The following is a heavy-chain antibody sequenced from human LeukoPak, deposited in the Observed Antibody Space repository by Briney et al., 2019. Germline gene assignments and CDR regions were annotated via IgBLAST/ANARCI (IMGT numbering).Heavy chain of an antibody. CDR1: GGSFSGYY. CDR3: ARGKYRIAARVDY. D-gene: IGHD6-13*01. J-gene: IGHJ4*02. Sequence: PSETLSLTCAVYGGSFSGYYWSWIRQPPGKGLEWIGEINHSGSTNYNPSLKSRVTISVDTSKNQFSLKLSSVTAADTAVYYCARGKYRIAARVDYWGQGTLVTVSS. V-gene: IGHV4-34*01. CDR2: INHSGST.